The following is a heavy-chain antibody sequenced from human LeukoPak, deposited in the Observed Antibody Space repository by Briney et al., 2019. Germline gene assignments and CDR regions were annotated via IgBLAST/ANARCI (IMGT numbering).Heavy chain of an antibody. J-gene: IGHJ6*02. D-gene: IGHD2-15*01. V-gene: IGHV3-21*01. CDR3: ARVYRSGGSCYSVVYYYYGMDV. CDR1: GFTFSSYS. Sequence: GGSLRLSCAASGFTFSSYSMNWVRQAPGKGPEWVSSISSSSSYIYYADSVKGRFTISRDNAKNSLYLQMNSLRAEDTAVYYCARVYRSGGSCYSVVYYYYGMDVWGQGTTVTVSS. CDR2: ISSSSSYI.